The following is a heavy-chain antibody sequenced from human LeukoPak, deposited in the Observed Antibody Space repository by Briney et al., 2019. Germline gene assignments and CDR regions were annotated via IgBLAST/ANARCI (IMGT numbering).Heavy chain of an antibody. CDR2: ISYDGSNK. CDR3: ARDLRFLEWLFPYPIPPYYYYYYMDV. D-gene: IGHD3-3*01. CDR1: GFTFSSYA. J-gene: IGHJ6*03. Sequence: GGSLRLSCAASGFTFSSYAMHWVRQAPGKGLEWVAVISYDGSNKYYADSVKGRFTISRDNSKNTLYLQTNSLRAEDTAVYYCARDLRFLEWLFPYPIPPYYYYYYMDVWGKGTTVTVSS. V-gene: IGHV3-30*04.